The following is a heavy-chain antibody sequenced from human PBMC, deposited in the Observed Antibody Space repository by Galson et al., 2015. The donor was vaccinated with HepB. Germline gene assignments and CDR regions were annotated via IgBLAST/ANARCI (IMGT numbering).Heavy chain of an antibody. Sequence: SLRLSCAASGFSFSTYAMNWVRQAPGKGLEWVSAISNSGGSTYYADSVKGRFTISRDTSKNTLYLQMSSLRAEDTAVYYCAGSLRQYCTSTSCYAGDFDHWGQGTLVTVSS. D-gene: IGHD2-2*01. J-gene: IGHJ4*02. CDR1: GFSFSTYA. CDR2: ISNSGGST. V-gene: IGHV3-23*01. CDR3: AGSLRQYCTSTSCYAGDFDH.